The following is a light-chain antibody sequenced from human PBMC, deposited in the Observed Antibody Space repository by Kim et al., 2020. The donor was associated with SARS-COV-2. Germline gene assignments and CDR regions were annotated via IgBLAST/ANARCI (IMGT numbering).Light chain of an antibody. V-gene: IGLV2-11*01. J-gene: IGLJ3*02. Sequence: QSALTQPRSVSGSPGQSVTISCTGTSSDVDAYNYVSWYQQHPGKAPKLMIYDVSKRPSGVPDRFSGSKSGNTASLTISGLQAEDEADYYCCSYAGSYTHWVFGGGTQLTVL. CDR1: SSDVDAYNY. CDR2: DVS. CDR3: CSYAGSYTHWV.